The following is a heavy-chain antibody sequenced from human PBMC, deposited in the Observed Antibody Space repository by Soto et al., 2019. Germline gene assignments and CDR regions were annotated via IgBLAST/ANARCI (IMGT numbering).Heavy chain of an antibody. V-gene: IGHV4-34*01. J-gene: IGHJ5*02. CDR2: INHSGST. CDR1: GGSISSSY. CDR3: ARVPGP. Sequence: SETLSLTCTVSGGSISSSYWSWIRQPPGKGLEWIGEINHSGSTNYNPSLKSRVTISVDTSKNQFSLKLSSVTAADTAVYYCARVPGPWGQGTLVT.